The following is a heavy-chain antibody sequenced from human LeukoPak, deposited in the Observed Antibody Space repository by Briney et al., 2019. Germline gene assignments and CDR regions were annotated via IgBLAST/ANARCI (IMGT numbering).Heavy chain of an antibody. Sequence: PSETLSLTCAVSGYSISSGYYWGWIRQPPGKGLEWIGNIYHSGSTYYNPSLKSRVTISVDTSKNQFSLKLSSVTAADTAVYYCAQQSLRSPDYWGQGNLVTVSS. CDR1: GYSISSGYY. CDR3: AQQSLRSPDY. D-gene: IGHD3-16*01. V-gene: IGHV4-38-2*01. CDR2: IYHSGST. J-gene: IGHJ4*02.